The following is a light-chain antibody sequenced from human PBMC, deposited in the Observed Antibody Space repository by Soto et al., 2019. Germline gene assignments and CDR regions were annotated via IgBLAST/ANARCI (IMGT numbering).Light chain of an antibody. CDR1: QDISNY. V-gene: IGKV1-39*01. CDR2: AAS. J-gene: IGKJ5*01. Sequence: DIQMTQSPSTLSGSVGDRVTITCQASQDISNYLNWYQQKPGKAPNLLIYAASSLQSGVPSRFTGSGSGTDFTLTISSLQPEDFATYYCQQSYSTPHTFGQGTRLE. CDR3: QQSYSTPHT.